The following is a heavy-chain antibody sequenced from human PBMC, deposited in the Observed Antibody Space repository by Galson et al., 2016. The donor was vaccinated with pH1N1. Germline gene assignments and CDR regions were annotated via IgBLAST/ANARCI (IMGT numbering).Heavy chain of an antibody. CDR3: ARIRAGDDSFDI. CDR2: IDWDDDK. CDR1: GFSLTTAGMR. V-gene: IGHV2-70*04. Sequence: PALVKPTQTLTLTCTFSGFSLTTAGMRVSWIRQPPGKAPEWPARIDWDDDKYYSTSLKTRLTISKDTSRNQVVLAMTNMDPLDTATYYCARIRAGDDSFDIWGQGTMVTVSS. J-gene: IGHJ3*02.